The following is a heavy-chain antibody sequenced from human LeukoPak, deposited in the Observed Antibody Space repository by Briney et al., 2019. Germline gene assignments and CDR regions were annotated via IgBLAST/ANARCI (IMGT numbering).Heavy chain of an antibody. CDR3: ARGIAAAANEDRFDP. D-gene: IGHD6-13*01. Sequence: GGSLRLSCAASGFTVSNNYMSWVRRAPGKGLEWVSVIYSGGSTYYADSVKGRFTISRDNSKNTLYLQMNSLRAEDTAVYYCARGIAAAANEDRFDPWGQGTLVTVSS. J-gene: IGHJ5*02. CDR2: IYSGGST. V-gene: IGHV3-53*01. CDR1: GFTVSNNY.